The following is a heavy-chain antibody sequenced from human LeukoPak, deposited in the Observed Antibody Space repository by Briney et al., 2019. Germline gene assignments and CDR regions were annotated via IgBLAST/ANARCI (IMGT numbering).Heavy chain of an antibody. CDR2: VKEDGSEK. Sequence: GGSLRLSCAASGFTFLSSWMTWVRQAPGKGLEWVANVKEDGSEKHYVDSVKGRFTIYRDNAKNSLFLQMNSLRAEDTAVYYCARAAPTKEKKYQLLSYVDYWGQGTLVTVSS. D-gene: IGHD2-2*01. V-gene: IGHV3-7*01. CDR1: GFTFLSSW. J-gene: IGHJ4*02. CDR3: ARAAPTKEKKYQLLSYVDY.